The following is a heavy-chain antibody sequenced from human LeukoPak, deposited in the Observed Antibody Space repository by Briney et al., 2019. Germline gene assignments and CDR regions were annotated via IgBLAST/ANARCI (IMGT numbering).Heavy chain of an antibody. D-gene: IGHD6-13*01. CDR3: ARRSYSSTFDY. CDR1: GGSISSYY. J-gene: IGHJ4*02. CDR2: IYYSGST. V-gene: IGHV4-59*05. Sequence: SETLSLTCTVSGGSISSYYWSWIRQPAGKGLEWIGSIYYSGSTYYNPSLKSRVTISVDTSKNQFSLKLSSVTAADTAVYYCARRSYSSTFDYWGQGTLVTVSS.